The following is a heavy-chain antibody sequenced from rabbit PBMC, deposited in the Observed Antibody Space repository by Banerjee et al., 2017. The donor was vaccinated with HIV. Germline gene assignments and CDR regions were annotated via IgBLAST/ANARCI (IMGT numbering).Heavy chain of an antibody. J-gene: IGHJ4*01. CDR1: GFDLSNYYY. CDR3: ARDLAGVIGWNFNL. Sequence: QSLEESGGDLVKPGASLILTCKASGFDLSNYYYMCWVRQAPGKGLEWIGCIDTGSSGSTYYASWAKGRFTISKTSSTTVTLQMTSLTAADTATYLCARDLAGVIGWNFNLWGPGTLVTVS. V-gene: IGHV1S40*01. D-gene: IGHD4-1*01. CDR2: IDTGSSGST.